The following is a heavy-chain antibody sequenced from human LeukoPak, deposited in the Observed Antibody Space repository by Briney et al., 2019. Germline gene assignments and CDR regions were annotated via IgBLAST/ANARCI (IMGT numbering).Heavy chain of an antibody. CDR3: ARHGSIVVVPAATPPNYYMDV. CDR2: INHSGST. Sequence: SETLSLTCAAYGGSFSGYYWSWIRQPPGKGLEWIGEINHSGSTDYNPSLKSRVTISVDTSKNQFSLKLSSVTAADTAVYYCARHGSIVVVPAATPPNYYMDVWGKGTTVTVSS. V-gene: IGHV4-34*01. D-gene: IGHD2-2*01. J-gene: IGHJ6*03. CDR1: GGSFSGYY.